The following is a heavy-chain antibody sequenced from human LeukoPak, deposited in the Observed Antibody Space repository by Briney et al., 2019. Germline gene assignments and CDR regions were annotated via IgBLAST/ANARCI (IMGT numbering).Heavy chain of an antibody. CDR2: INHSGST. J-gene: IGHJ4*02. CDR3: ARGKVVAATHFDY. Sequence: PSATLSLTWAVDVGSFSGYYWSWIRKPPWKGLEWIGEINHSGSTNYNPSLKSRVTISVDTSKNQFSLKLSSVTAADTAVYYCARGKVVAATHFDYWGQGTLVTVSS. D-gene: IGHD2-15*01. CDR1: VGSFSGYY. V-gene: IGHV4-34*01.